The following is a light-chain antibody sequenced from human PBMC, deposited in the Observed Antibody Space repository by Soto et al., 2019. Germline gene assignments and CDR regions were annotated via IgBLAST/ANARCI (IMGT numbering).Light chain of an antibody. Sequence: EIVLTQSAGTLSLSPGERATLSCRASQTVSGSYLAWFQQKPGQTPRLLIYAASTRAAGVPGRFSGSGSGTDFSFTINRLELEDFAVYYCQHCGPAPWTFGQGTKVEIK. CDR1: QTVSGSY. J-gene: IGKJ1*01. V-gene: IGKV3-20*01. CDR2: AAS. CDR3: QHCGPAPWT.